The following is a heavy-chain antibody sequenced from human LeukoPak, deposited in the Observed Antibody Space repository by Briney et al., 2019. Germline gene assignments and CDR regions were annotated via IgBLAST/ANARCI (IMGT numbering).Heavy chain of an antibody. J-gene: IGHJ5*02. CDR2: IYYTGST. CDR3: ARVPPYYYGSGILT. V-gene: IGHV4-39*07. Sequence: SETLSLTCTVSGGSISSSSYYWGWIRQPPGKGLEWIGSIYYTGSTYYNPSLKSRVTISVDTSKNQFSLKLSSVTAADTAVYYCARVPPYYYGSGILTWGQGTLVTVSS. D-gene: IGHD3-10*01. CDR1: GGSISSSSYY.